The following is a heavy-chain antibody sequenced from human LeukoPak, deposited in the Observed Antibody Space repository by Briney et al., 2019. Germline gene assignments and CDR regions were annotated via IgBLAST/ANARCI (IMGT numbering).Heavy chain of an antibody. CDR2: ISSSSSYI. D-gene: IGHD1-26*01. V-gene: IGHV3-21*01. J-gene: IGHJ4*02. Sequence: GGSLRLSCAASGFTFSSYSMNWVRQAPGKGLEWVSSISSSSSYIYYADSVKGRFTISRDNAKNSLYLQMNSLRAEDTAVYYCARDLRGWELQTTYFDYWGQGTLVTVSS. CDR1: GFTFSSYS. CDR3: ARDLRGWELQTTYFDY.